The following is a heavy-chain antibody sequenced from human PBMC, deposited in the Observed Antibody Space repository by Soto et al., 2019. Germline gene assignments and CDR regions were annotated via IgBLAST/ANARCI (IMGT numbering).Heavy chain of an antibody. Sequence: ASVKVSCKASGYTFTSYAMHWVRQAPGQRLEWMGWINAGNGNTKYSQKFQGRVTITRDTSASTAYMELSSLRSEDTAVYYCARDYYDSSGYYSDAFDIWGQGTTVTVSS. V-gene: IGHV1-3*01. J-gene: IGHJ3*02. D-gene: IGHD3-22*01. CDR2: INAGNGNT. CDR3: ARDYYDSSGYYSDAFDI. CDR1: GYTFTSYA.